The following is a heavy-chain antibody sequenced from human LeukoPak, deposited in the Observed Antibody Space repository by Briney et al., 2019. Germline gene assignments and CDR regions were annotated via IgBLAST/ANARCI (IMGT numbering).Heavy chain of an antibody. CDR2: NFYSGRT. D-gene: IGHD3-22*01. CDR1: GGSISSSNYY. Sequence: SETLSLTCTVSGGSISSSNYYWGWIRQPPGKGLEWIGSNFYSGRTYNNPSLKSRVSISVDTSKNQLSLKLSSVTAADTAVYYCATVYYDSSGYAFDIWGQGTMVTVSS. J-gene: IGHJ3*02. CDR3: ATVYYDSSGYAFDI. V-gene: IGHV4-39*01.